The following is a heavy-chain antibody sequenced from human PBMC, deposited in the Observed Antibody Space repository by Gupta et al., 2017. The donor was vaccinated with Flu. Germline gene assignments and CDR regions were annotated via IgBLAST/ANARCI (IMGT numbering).Heavy chain of an antibody. J-gene: IGHJ6*02. CDR2: ISDNGGRT. CDR3: ASLVGATCAKVTGDDMDV. CDR1: AFPFRSFA. D-gene: IGHD1-26*01. Sequence: EVQLLESVGGLVQPGGSLSLSCAASAFPFRSFAMSWVRQAPGKGLEWVSGISDNGGRTYYADSVKGRFTISRDNSKNTLVLQMNSLRVEDMAVDYCASLVGATCAKVTGDDMDVWGQGTTVTVSS. V-gene: IGHV3-23*01.